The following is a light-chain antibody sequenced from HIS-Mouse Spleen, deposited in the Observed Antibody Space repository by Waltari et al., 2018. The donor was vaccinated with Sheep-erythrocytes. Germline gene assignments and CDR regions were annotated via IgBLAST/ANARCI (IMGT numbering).Light chain of an antibody. J-gene: IGKJ1*01. CDR1: QSVLYSSNNKNY. CDR2: LAA. V-gene: IGKV4-1*01. Sequence: DIVMTQSPDSLAVSLGERATINCKSSQSVLYSSNNKNYLAWYQQKPGQPPKLLIYLAATRESGVPDRFSGSGSGTDFNLTISSLQAEDVAVYYSQQYYSTPPTFGQGTKVEIK. CDR3: QQYYSTPPT.